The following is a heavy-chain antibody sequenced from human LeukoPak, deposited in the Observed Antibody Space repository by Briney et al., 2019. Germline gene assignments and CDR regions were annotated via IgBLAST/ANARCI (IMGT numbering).Heavy chain of an antibody. CDR1: GFTFSSYS. CDR3: AKGGPTVVTRIDY. CDR2: ISSSSSYI. J-gene: IGHJ4*02. Sequence: GGSLRLSCAASGFTFSSYSMNWVRQAPGKGLEWVSSISSSSSYIYYADSVKGRFTISRDNGKNSLYLQMNSLRTEDTALYYCAKGGPTVVTRIDYWGQGTLVTVSS. V-gene: IGHV3-21*04. D-gene: IGHD4-23*01.